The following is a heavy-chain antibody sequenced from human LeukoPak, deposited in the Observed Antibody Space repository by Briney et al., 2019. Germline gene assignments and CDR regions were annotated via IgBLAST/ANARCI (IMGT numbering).Heavy chain of an antibody. J-gene: IGHJ4*02. CDR2: INHSGST. CDR3: ASWRSPCSGGSCYSDY. Sequence: GSLRLSCAASGFTFSSYAMSWVRQAPGKGLEWIGEINHSGSTNYNPSLKSRVTISVDTSKNQFSLKLSSVTAADTAVYYCASWRSPCSGGSCYSDYWGQGTLVTVSS. D-gene: IGHD2-15*01. CDR1: GFTFSSYA. V-gene: IGHV4-34*01.